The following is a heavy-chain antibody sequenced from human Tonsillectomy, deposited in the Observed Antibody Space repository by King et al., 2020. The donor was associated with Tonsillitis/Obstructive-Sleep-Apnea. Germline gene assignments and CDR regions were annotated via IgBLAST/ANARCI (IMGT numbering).Heavy chain of an antibody. J-gene: IGHJ3*02. V-gene: IGHV4-34*01. Sequence: VQLQQWGAGLLKPSETLSLTCAVYSGSFSGYYWSWIRQPPGKGLEWIGEIDHSGSTNYNPSLKSRVTISADTSKTQFSLKLSSVTAADTAVYYCAREITTGAFDIWGQGTMVTVSS. CDR2: IDHSGST. CDR1: SGSFSGYY. D-gene: IGHD3-3*01. CDR3: AREITTGAFDI.